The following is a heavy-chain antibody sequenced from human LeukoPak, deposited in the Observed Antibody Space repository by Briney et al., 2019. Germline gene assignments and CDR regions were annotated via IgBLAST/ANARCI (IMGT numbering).Heavy chain of an antibody. CDR1: GFTFSSYG. J-gene: IGHJ3*02. V-gene: IGHV3-30*03. Sequence: GESLRLSCAASGFTFSSYGMHWVRQAPGKGLEWVAVISYDGSNKYYADSVKGRFTISRDNAKNSLYLQMNSLRAEDTAVYYCARDRVAAAGTGAFDIWGQGTMVTVSS. CDR2: ISYDGSNK. D-gene: IGHD6-13*01. CDR3: ARDRVAAAGTGAFDI.